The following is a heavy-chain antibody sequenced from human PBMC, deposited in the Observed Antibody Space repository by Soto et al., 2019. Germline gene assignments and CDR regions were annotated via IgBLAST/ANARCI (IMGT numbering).Heavy chain of an antibody. CDR2: DNHSGST. CDR3: ARGGGYDYLDYYYGMDV. V-gene: IGHV4-34*01. J-gene: IGHJ6*02. D-gene: IGHD5-12*01. CDR1: GGSFSSYY. Sequence: QVQLQQWGAGLLKPSETLSLTCAVYGGSFSSYYWSWIRQSPGKGLEWIGEDNHSGSTNYNPSLKSRVTISVDTSKSHFSLKLTSITAADTAVYYCARGGGYDYLDYYYGMDVWGQGTTVTVSS.